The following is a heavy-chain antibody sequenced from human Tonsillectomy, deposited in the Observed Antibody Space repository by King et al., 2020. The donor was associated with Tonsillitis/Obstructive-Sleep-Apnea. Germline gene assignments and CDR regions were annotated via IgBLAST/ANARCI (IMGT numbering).Heavy chain of an antibody. Sequence: VQLVESGGGLVQPGGSLRLSCAASGFTFSDYWMSGVRQTPGKGLEWVANINQDGSEKYYLVSVKGRFTIFRDNAKNSVSLQMDSLRAEDAAVYYCARDKIRGATHFDYWGQGILVTVSS. CDR3: ARDKIRGATHFDY. D-gene: IGHD1-26*01. J-gene: IGHJ4*02. V-gene: IGHV3-7*04. CDR1: GFTFSDYW. CDR2: INQDGSEK.